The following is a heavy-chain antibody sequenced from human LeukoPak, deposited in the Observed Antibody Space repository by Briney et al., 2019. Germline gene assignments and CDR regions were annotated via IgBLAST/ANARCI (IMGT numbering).Heavy chain of an antibody. V-gene: IGHV1-69*13. Sequence: SVKVSCKASGGTFSSYAISWVRQAAGQGLEWMGGIIPIFGTANYAQKFQGRVTITADESTSTAYMELSSLRSEDTAVYYCARAGYSSSRLAYWGQGTLVTVSS. CDR2: IIPIFGTA. CDR3: ARAGYSSSRLAY. D-gene: IGHD6-13*01. CDR1: GGTFSSYA. J-gene: IGHJ4*02.